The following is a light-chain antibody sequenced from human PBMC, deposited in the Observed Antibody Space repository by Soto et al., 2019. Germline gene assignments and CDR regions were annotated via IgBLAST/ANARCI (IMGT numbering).Light chain of an antibody. CDR3: SSYTNTGTLVV. CDR2: EVA. CDR1: GSDKGTYNF. Sequence: QSALTQPASVSGSPGQSITISCSGSGSDKGTYNFVSWYQHHPGRAPKLIISEVANRPSGVSDRFSGSKSGSLASLTISGLQADDEAVYYCSSYTNTGTLVVFGVGTKLTVL. J-gene: IGLJ3*02. V-gene: IGLV2-14*01.